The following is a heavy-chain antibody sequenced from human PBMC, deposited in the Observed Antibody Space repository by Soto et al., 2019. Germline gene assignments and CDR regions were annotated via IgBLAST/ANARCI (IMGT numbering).Heavy chain of an antibody. CDR2: ISGNGGST. V-gene: IGHV3-23*01. D-gene: IGHD3-9*01. J-gene: IGHJ4*02. Sequence: PGGSLRLSCAASGFTFSSCAMGWVRQAPGKGLEWVSGISGNGGSTYYADSVKGRFTISRENAKNSLYLQMNSLRAGDTAVYYCARAFDYDILTGYPAPPDYWGQGTLVTVSS. CDR1: GFTFSSCA. CDR3: ARAFDYDILTGYPAPPDY.